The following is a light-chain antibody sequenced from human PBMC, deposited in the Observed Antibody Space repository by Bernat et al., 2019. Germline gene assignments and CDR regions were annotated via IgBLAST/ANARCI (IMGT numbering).Light chain of an antibody. J-gene: IGLJ1*01. Sequence: QSALTQPRSVSGSPGQSVTISCTGTSSDVGAYNYVSWSQHHPGKAPKIMIYDVNQRTSGVPDRFSGSKSGNTASRTISGLQAEDEADYYCRSYAGSKGYVFGTGTEVTV. CDR2: DVN. CDR3: RSYAGSKGYV. CDR1: SSDVGAYNY. V-gene: IGLV2-11*01.